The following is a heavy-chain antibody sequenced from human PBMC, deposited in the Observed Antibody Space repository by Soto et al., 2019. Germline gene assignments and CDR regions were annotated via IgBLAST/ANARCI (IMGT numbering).Heavy chain of an antibody. CDR1: GSTFTSYA. CDR3: ARSIVVVTALDY. CDR2: INAGNGNT. D-gene: IGHD2-21*02. J-gene: IGHJ4*02. Sequence: QVQLVQSGAEEKKPGASVKVSCKASGSTFTSYAMHWVRQAPGQRLEWMGWINAGNGNTKYSQKFQGRVTMTRDTSASTAYMSLSSLRSEDTAVYYCARSIVVVTALDYWCQGTLVTVSS. V-gene: IGHV1-3*05.